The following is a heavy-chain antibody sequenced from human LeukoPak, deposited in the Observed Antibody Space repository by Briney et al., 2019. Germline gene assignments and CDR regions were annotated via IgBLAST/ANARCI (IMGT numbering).Heavy chain of an antibody. J-gene: IGHJ4*02. D-gene: IGHD1-26*01. Sequence: PGGSLRLSCAASGFTFSNYGMSWVRQAPGKGLEWVSAIVGSGGNTYNADSVKGRFTISRDNSKNTLYLQMNSLRAEDTAVYYCARDLEGVWELLRVFDYWGQGTLVTVSS. CDR2: IVGSGGNT. CDR1: GFTFSNYG. CDR3: ARDLEGVWELLRVFDY. V-gene: IGHV3-23*01.